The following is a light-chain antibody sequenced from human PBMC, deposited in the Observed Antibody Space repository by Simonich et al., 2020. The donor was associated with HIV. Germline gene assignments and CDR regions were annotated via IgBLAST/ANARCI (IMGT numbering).Light chain of an antibody. CDR2: GAS. Sequence: EIVMAQSPATLSVSPGERATLSCRASQSGRSILAWYQQTPGQAPRLRIYGASTRATSIPARFSGSGSGTEFTLTISSLQSEDFAVYYCQQSYNWPRTFGQGTRVEIK. CDR3: QQSYNWPRT. V-gene: IGKV3-15*01. CDR1: QSGRSI. J-gene: IGKJ1*01.